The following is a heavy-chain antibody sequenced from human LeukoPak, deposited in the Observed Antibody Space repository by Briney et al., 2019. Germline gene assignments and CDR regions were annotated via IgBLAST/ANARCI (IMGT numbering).Heavy chain of an antibody. J-gene: IGHJ4*02. D-gene: IGHD2-2*01. V-gene: IGHV4-34*01. CDR3: ARGGLVPAAIDY. CDR2: INHSGST. CDR1: GGSFSGYY. Sequence: SETLSLTCAVYGGSFSGYYWSWIRQPPGKGLEWIGEINHSGSTNYNPSLKSRVTISVDTSKNQFSLKLSSVTAADTAVYYCARGGLVPAAIDYWGQGTLVTVSS.